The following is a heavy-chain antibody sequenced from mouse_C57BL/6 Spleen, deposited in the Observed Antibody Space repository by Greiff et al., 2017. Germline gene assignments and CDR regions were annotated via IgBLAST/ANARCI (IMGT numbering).Heavy chain of an antibody. CDR3: VGRDFDY. V-gene: IGHV5-17*01. Sequence: EVKLMESGGGLVKPGGSLKLSCAASGFTFSDYGMHWVRQAPEKGLEWVAYISSGSSTIYYADTVKGRFTISRDNAKNTLFMQMTSLRSEDTAMYYCVGRDFDYWGEGTTLTVSS. CDR1: GFTFSDYG. D-gene: IGHD4-1*01. J-gene: IGHJ2*01. CDR2: ISSGSSTI.